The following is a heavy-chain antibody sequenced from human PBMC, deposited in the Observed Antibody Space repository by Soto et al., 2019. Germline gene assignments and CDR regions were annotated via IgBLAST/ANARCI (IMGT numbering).Heavy chain of an antibody. Sequence: QITLKESGPTLVKPTQTRTLTCTFSGFSLSTRGVGVGWIRQPPGKALEWLALIYWDGFKHYSPSLESRLTIREDPAKNQVVLTMTNLDPVDTATYYCAHKGGGDRILDYWGQGTLVTVSS. D-gene: IGHD3-16*01. V-gene: IGHV2-5*02. CDR2: IYWDGFK. J-gene: IGHJ4*02. CDR1: GFSLSTRGVG. CDR3: AHKGGGDRILDY.